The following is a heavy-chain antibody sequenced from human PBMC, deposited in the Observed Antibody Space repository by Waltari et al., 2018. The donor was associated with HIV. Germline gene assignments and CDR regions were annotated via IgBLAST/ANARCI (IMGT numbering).Heavy chain of an antibody. D-gene: IGHD5-18*01. CDR3: ARRGKSYGSLDY. V-gene: IGHV4-39*01. Sequence: LQLQESGPGLVKPSETLSLTCTVSGGFISSGRDYWGWIRQPPGKGLEYIGSIYYSGSPYYNPSLKSRVTISVDTSKNQFSLKLTSVTAADTAVYYCARRGKSYGSLDYWGQGTLVTVSS. J-gene: IGHJ4*02. CDR1: GGFISSGRDY. CDR2: IYYSGSP.